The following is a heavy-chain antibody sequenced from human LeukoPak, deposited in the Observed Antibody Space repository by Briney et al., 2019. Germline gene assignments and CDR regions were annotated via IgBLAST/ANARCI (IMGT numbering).Heavy chain of an antibody. CDR1: KVTFRSYA. D-gene: IGHD3-22*01. V-gene: IGHV1-69*05. CDR2: IIPIFGTA. J-gene: IGHJ5*02. Sequence: ASLTVSCKASKVTFRSYAIRWVRQGPGQGLELMGGIIPIFGTANYAQKFQGRVTITTYDSTSTAYMELSSLRSQDTAVYYCARAPNYYDSTFRFDPWGQGTLVTVSS. CDR3: ARAPNYYDSTFRFDP.